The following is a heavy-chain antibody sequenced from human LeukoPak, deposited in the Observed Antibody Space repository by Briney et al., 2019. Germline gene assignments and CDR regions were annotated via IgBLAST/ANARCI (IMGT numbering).Heavy chain of an antibody. CDR1: GGSISSSSYY. J-gene: IGHJ5*02. V-gene: IGHV4-39*07. CDR3: ARAATIKTDWFDP. Sequence: SETLSLTCTVSGGSISSSSYYWGWIRQPPGKGLEWIGSIFYSGSTYYNPSLKSRVTISVDASKNHFSLKLSSVTAADTALYYCARAATIKTDWFDPWGQGTLVTVSS. D-gene: IGHD5-24*01. CDR2: IFYSGST.